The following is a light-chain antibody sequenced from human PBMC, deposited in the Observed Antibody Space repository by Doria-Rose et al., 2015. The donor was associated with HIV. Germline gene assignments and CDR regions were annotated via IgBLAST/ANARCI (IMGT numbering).Light chain of an antibody. CDR3: HQYGTAWT. CDR2: DGS. Sequence: TQSPGTLSLSPGERATLSCRASQSFSSTYLAWYQQKPGQAPSLLIYDGSTSATGIPDRFSASGSGTDFTLTINRLEPEDFALYYCHQYGTAWTFGQGNKVEI. CDR1: QSFSSTY. J-gene: IGKJ1*01. V-gene: IGKV3-20*01.